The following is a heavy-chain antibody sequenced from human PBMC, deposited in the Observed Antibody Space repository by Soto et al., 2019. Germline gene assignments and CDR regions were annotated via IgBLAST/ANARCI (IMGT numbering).Heavy chain of an antibody. Sequence: EVQLVESGGGLVKPGGSLRLSCAASGFTFNTYDMNWVRQAPGKGLEWVSSITTSSAYIYYADSLKGRITISRDNANNSLCLQMNSLRAEDTAVYYCVRSGTARLLRHSSFDTWGQGTLVTVSS. CDR2: ITTSSAYI. CDR3: VRSGTARLLRHSSFDT. J-gene: IGHJ5*02. V-gene: IGHV3-21*01. CDR1: GFTFNTYD. D-gene: IGHD2-21*01.